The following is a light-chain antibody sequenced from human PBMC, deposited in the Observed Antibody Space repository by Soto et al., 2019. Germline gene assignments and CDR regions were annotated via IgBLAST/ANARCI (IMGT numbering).Light chain of an antibody. CDR3: CSYVGTYTFV. J-gene: IGLJ1*01. CDR1: STDIGLFTY. Sequence: QSALTQPRSVSGSPGQSVTISCTGTSTDIGLFTYVSWYQQHPGKAPRLLIYSLTRRPSGVPDRFSGSRSGNPASLTISGLQSDDEADYFCCSYVGTYTFVFGTGTKVTVL. V-gene: IGLV2-11*01. CDR2: SLT.